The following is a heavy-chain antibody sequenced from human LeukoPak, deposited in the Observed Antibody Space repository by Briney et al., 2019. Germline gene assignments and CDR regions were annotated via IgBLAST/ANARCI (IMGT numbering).Heavy chain of an antibody. CDR1: GGSISSGGYY. Sequence: SETLSLTCTVSGGSISSGGYYWSWIRQHPGKGLEWIGYIYYNGSTYYNPSLKSRVTISVDTSKNQFSLKLSSVTAADTAVYYCARGFGSSWYYFDYWGQGTLVTVSS. CDR3: ARGFGSSWYYFDY. V-gene: IGHV4-31*03. D-gene: IGHD6-13*01. CDR2: IYYNGST. J-gene: IGHJ4*02.